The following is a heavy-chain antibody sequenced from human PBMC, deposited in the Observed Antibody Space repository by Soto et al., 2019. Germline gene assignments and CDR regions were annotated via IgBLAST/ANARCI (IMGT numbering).Heavy chain of an antibody. J-gene: IGHJ6*02. CDR3: ARGPITIFGVAPGDYYYGMDV. CDR2: IDPSDSYT. V-gene: IGHV5-10-1*01. CDR1: GYSFTSYW. Sequence: GESLKTYCKGSGYSFTSYWISWVRQMPGKGLEGMGRIDPSDSYTNYSPSFQGHVTISADKSISTAYLQWSSLKASDTAMYYCARGPITIFGVAPGDYYYGMDVWGQGTTVTVSS. D-gene: IGHD3-3*01.